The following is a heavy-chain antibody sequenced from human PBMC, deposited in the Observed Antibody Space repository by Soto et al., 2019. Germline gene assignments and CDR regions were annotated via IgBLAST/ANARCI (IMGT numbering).Heavy chain of an antibody. D-gene: IGHD2-15*01. V-gene: IGHV1-18*01. CDR2: ISAYNGNT. CDR1: GYTFTSYG. J-gene: IGHJ6*02. CDR3: ARAVSCSGGSCYPGMDV. Sequence: ASVKVSCKASGYTFTSYGISWVRQAPGQGLEWMGWISAYNGNTNYAQKLQGRVTITADESTSTAYMELSRLRSDDTAVYYCARAVSCSGGSCYPGMDVWGQGTTVTVSS.